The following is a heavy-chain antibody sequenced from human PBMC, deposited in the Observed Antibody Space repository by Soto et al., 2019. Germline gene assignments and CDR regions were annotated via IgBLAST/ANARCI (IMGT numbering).Heavy chain of an antibody. J-gene: IGHJ4*02. CDR1: GYTFTGYY. D-gene: IGHD2-21*02. V-gene: IGHV1-2*02. Sequence: QAQLVQSGAEVKKPGASVKVSCKASGYTFTGYYMHWVRQPPGQGLQWMGWINLKSGATKYTQRFRGRVTMTRDASISTAYMELSRLSSDDTAVYYCARQLAYCGGDCYTEPVDYWGQGTLVTVSS. CDR2: INLKSGAT. CDR3: ARQLAYCGGDCYTEPVDY.